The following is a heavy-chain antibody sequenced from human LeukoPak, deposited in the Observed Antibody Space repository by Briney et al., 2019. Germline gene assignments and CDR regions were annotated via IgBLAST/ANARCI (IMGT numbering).Heavy chain of an antibody. V-gene: IGHV1-8*01. J-gene: IGHJ4*02. CDR2: MNPNSGNT. CDR1: GYTFTSYD. Sequence: ASVKVSCRASGYTFTSYDINWVRQATGQGLEWMGWMNPNSGNTGYAQKFQGRVTMTRNTSISTAYMELSSLRSEDTAVYYCARYETGTTVTTSFDYWGQGTLVTVSS. D-gene: IGHD4-17*01. CDR3: ARYETGTTVTTSFDY.